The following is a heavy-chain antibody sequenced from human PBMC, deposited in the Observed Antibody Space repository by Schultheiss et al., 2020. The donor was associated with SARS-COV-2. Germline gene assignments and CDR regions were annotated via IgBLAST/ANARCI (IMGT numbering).Heavy chain of an antibody. CDR2: ISTYNANT. CDR3: ARDQKQWLVRPYYYYGMDV. D-gene: IGHD6-19*01. V-gene: IGHV1-18*01. CDR1: GYTFTSYG. Sequence: ASVKVSCKASGYTFTSYGISWVRQAPGQGLEWMGWISTYNANTNYAQKLQGRVTMTTDTSTSTAYMELRSLRSDDSAVYYCARDQKQWLVRPYYYYGMDVWGQGTTVTVSS. J-gene: IGHJ6*02.